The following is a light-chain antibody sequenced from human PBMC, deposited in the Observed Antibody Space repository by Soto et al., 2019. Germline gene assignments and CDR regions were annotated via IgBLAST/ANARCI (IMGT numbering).Light chain of an antibody. CDR2: EAS. J-gene: IGKJ5*01. CDR3: QQRSNWPGIT. Sequence: EIVLTQSSATLSLSPGESATLSCRASRSVSSYLAWYQQKPGQAPRLLIYEASNRATGIPARFSGSGSGTDFTLTINSLEPEDFAVYYCQQRSNWPGITFGQGTRLEI. CDR1: RSVSSY. V-gene: IGKV3-11*01.